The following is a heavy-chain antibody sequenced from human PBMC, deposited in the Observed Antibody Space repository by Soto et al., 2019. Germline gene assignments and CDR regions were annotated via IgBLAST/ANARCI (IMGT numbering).Heavy chain of an antibody. D-gene: IGHD3-10*01. V-gene: IGHV4-34*01. CDR1: GGSFSGYY. Sequence: PSETLSLTCAVYGGSFSGYYWSWIRQPPGKGLEWIGEINHSGSTNYNPSLKSRVTISVDTSKNQFSLKLSSVTAADTAVYYCERGYGGIFDYGARGTLAPVSS. CDR3: ERGYGGIFDY. J-gene: IGHJ4*02. CDR2: INHSGST.